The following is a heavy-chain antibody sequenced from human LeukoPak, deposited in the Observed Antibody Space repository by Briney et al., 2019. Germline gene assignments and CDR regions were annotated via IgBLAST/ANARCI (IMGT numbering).Heavy chain of an antibody. CDR1: GFTFNRYW. CDR2: IKQDGSAK. CDR3: ARGTLRRAFDY. D-gene: IGHD1-14*01. J-gene: IGHJ4*02. Sequence: PGGSLRLSCAASGFTFNRYWMSWVRQAPGKELQWVANIKQDGSAKYYVDSVKGRFTISRDNAKNSLYLQMNSLRAEDTAVYYCARGTLRRAFDYWGQETLVTVSS. V-gene: IGHV3-7*01.